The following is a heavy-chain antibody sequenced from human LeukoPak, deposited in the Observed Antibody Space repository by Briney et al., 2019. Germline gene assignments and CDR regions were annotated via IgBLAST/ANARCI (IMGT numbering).Heavy chain of an antibody. CDR3: ARVIDRYCSGGSCTAFDI. V-gene: IGHV3-21*01. D-gene: IGHD2-15*01. J-gene: IGHJ3*02. CDR1: VFTFSSYS. CDR2: ISSSSSYI. Sequence: PGGSLRLSCAASVFTFSSYSMNWVRQAPGKGLEWVSSISSSSSYIYYADSVKGRFTISRDNAKNSLYLQMNSLRAEDTAVYYCARVIDRYCSGGSCTAFDIWGQGTMVTVSS.